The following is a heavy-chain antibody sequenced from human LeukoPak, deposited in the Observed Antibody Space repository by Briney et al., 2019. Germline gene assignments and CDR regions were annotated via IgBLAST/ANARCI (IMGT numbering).Heavy chain of an antibody. CDR3: ARDSGYCTNGVCWDAWFDP. J-gene: IGHJ5*02. CDR1: GFTVSSNY. Sequence: PGGSLRLSCAASGFTVSSNYMSCVRHAPGKGLEGGSVIYSGGSTYYADSVKGRFTISRGNSKNTLYLQMNSMRAEDTAVYYCARDSGYCTNGVCWDAWFDPLGPGNPGHRPL. CDR2: IYSGGST. V-gene: IGHV3-66*01. D-gene: IGHD2-8*01.